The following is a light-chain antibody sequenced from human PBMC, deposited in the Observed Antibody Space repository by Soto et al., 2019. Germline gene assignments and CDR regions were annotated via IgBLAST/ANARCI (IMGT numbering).Light chain of an antibody. CDR1: SSNIGNNY. CDR2: DNN. J-gene: IGLJ2*01. Sequence: QSVLPQPPSVSAAPGQKVTISCSGSSSNIGNNYVSWYQQLPGTAPKLLIYDNNKRPSGSPDRFSGSKSGTSATLGITGLQTGDEADYYCGTWDSSLSAVVFGGGTKVTVL. CDR3: GTWDSSLSAVV. V-gene: IGLV1-51*01.